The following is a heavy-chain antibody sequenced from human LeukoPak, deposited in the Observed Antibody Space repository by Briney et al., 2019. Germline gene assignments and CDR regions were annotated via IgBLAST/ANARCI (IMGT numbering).Heavy chain of an antibody. J-gene: IGHJ4*02. CDR2: IIPIFGTA. V-gene: IGHV1-69*06. D-gene: IGHD4-23*01. Sequence: SVKVSCKASGGTFSSYAISWVRQAPGQGLEWMGGIIPIFGTANYAQKFQGRVTITADKSTSTTYMELSSLRSEDTAVYYCARDRVLGNGFLWELRSRGRLVYWGQGTLVTVSS. CDR3: ARDRVLGNGFLWELRSRGRLVY. CDR1: GGTFSSYA.